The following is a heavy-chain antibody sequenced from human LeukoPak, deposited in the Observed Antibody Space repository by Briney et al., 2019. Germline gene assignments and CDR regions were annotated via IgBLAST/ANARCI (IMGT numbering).Heavy chain of an antibody. Sequence: PSETLSLTCIVSGAFISSGGFYWSWLRQPPGRAWSGLDTSSGKAYYNPSLESRVTISVDRSKNHFSLNLNSVTAADTSVYYCARGGRAFDVWGQGTLISVSP. CDR1: GAFISSGGFY. CDR2: SSGKA. V-gene: IGHV4-30-2*01. J-gene: IGHJ3*01. CDR3: ARGGRAFDV.